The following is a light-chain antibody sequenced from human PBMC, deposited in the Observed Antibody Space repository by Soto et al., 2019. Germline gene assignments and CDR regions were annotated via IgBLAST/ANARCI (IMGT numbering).Light chain of an antibody. J-gene: IGKJ3*01. V-gene: IGKV3-20*01. Sequence: EIVLTQSPGTLSLSPGERATLSCRASQSVSNNYLAWYQQKPGQAPRFLMYGASSRATGTPDRFSGSGSGTDFTLTMSRLEPEDSAVYYCQQYGSSPVSFGPGTKVDIK. CDR3: QQYGSSPVS. CDR2: GAS. CDR1: QSVSNNY.